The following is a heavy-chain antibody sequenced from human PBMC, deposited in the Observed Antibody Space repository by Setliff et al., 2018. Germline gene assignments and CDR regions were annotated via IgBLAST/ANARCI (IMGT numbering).Heavy chain of an antibody. CDR3: ATFGPCKGVSGTCPPRDS. J-gene: IGHJ4*02. D-gene: IGHD6-19*01. V-gene: IGHV4-34*01. CDR1: GGSFSGYY. CDR2: INHSGST. Sequence: SETLSLTCAVYGGSFSGYYWSWIRQPPGKGLEWIGEINHSGSTNYNPSLKSRVTISVDTSKNQFSLKLSSVTAADTAVYYCATFGPCKGVSGTCPPRDSWGQGTLVTVS.